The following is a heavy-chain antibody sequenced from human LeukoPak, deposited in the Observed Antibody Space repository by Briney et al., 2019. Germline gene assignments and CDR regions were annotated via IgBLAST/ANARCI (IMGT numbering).Heavy chain of an antibody. Sequence: GGSLRLSCAASGFTFTNHGMHWIRQAPGKGLEWVAVISQDGSNKDHADSLKGRFSISRDNSKNTIYLQMESLRSEDTAVYYCARDMSPRYSSSWYRFDPWGRGTLVTVSS. CDR2: ISQDGSNK. CDR3: ARDMSPRYSSSWYRFDP. CDR1: GFTFTNHG. V-gene: IGHV3-33*08. J-gene: IGHJ5*02. D-gene: IGHD6-13*01.